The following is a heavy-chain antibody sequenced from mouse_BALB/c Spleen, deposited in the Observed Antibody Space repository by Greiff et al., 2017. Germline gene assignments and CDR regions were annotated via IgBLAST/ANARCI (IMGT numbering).Heavy chain of an antibody. V-gene: IGHV3-8*02. J-gene: IGHJ1*01. CDR2: INYSGST. CDR1: GDSITSGY. CDR3: ARGGYADWYFDV. Sequence: EVQLQESGPSLVKPSQTLSLTCSVTGDSITSGYWNWIRKFPGNKLEYMGYINYSGSTYYNPSLKSRISITRDTSKNQYYLQLNSVTTEGTATYYCARGGYADWYFDVWGAGTTVTVSS. D-gene: IGHD2-2*01.